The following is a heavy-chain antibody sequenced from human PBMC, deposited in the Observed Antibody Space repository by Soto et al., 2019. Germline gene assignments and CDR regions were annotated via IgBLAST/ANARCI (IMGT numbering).Heavy chain of an antibody. J-gene: IGHJ5*02. CDR1: GFTFSSYS. V-gene: IGHV3-21*01. D-gene: IGHD2-15*01. CDR3: ARGAGRKVFYCIDP. Sequence: GGSLRLSCAASGFTFSSYSMNWVRQAPGKGLEWVSSISSSSSYIYYADSVKGRFTISRDNAKNSLYLQMNSLGAEDTAVYYCARGAGRKVFYCIDPWGQGTLVTVSS. CDR2: ISSSSSYI.